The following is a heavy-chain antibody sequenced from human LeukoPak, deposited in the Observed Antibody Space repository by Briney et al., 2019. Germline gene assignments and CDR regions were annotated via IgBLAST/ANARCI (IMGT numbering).Heavy chain of an antibody. CDR1: GYTFTSYD. CDR3: ARAPSSGWYLAAFDI. D-gene: IGHD6-19*01. CDR2: MNPNSGNT. Sequence: WASVKVSCTASGYTFTSYDINWVRQDTRQGLEWMGWMNPNSGNTGYAQKFQGGVSMTRNTSISTAYMELSSLRSEDTAVYYCARAPSSGWYLAAFDIWGQGTMVTVSS. V-gene: IGHV1-8*01. J-gene: IGHJ3*02.